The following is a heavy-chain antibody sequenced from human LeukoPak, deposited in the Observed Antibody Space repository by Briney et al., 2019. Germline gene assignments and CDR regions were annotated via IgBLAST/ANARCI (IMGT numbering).Heavy chain of an antibody. CDR2: INPSVGTT. V-gene: IGHV1-46*01. CDR1: GYTFTMYY. Sequence: GASVKVSCKASGYTFTMYYMHWVRQAPGQRLEWMGMINPSVGTTGHAQKFQGRVTVTRDTSTSTVYMEMSSLRSEDTAVYYCARGPENYYYFDYWGQGTLVTVSS. D-gene: IGHD1-14*01. J-gene: IGHJ4*02. CDR3: ARGPENYYYFDY.